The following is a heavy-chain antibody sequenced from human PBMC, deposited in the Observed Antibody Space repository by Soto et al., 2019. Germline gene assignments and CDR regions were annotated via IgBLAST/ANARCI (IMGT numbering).Heavy chain of an antibody. D-gene: IGHD4-4*01. CDR3: ARGLSNYAHYYYYGMDV. CDR2: IIPIFGTA. Sequence: SVKVSCKASGGTFSSHAISWVRQAPGQGLEWMGGIIPIFGTANYAQKFQGRVTITADESTSTAYMELSSLRSEDTAVYYCARGLSNYAHYYYYGMDVWGQGTTVTVS. V-gene: IGHV1-69*13. CDR1: GGTFSSHA. J-gene: IGHJ6*02.